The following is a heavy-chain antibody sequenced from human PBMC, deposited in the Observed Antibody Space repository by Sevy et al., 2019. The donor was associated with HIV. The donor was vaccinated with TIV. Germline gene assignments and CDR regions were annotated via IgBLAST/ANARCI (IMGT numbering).Heavy chain of an antibody. D-gene: IGHD3-22*01. CDR3: ARVYYYDYSGPGY. V-gene: IGHV1-46*02. J-gene: IGHJ4*02. CDR2: INPSGGST. CDR1: GYNLNNYY. Sequence: ASVKVSCKASGYNLNNYYMHWVRQAPGQGLEWMGLINPSGGSTSYAQKFQGRVTMTRDTSTSTLHMELSRLRSEDTAVYYCARVYYYDYSGPGYWGQGTLVTVSS.